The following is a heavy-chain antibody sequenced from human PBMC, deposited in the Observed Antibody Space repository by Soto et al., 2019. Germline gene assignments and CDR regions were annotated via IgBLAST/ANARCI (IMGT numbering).Heavy chain of an antibody. CDR1: GDSVSSNDAV. Sequence: QVQLQQSGPGLVKPSQTLSLTCAISGDSVSSNDAVWNWIRRSPSRGLEWLGRTYYRPIWRTEYAVSVKGRMTINPDASKHEFSLQLNSVTPEDTAMYYCARLVGNSWLDHWGQGTLVTVSA. D-gene: IGHD6-6*01. CDR3: ARLVGNSWLDH. J-gene: IGHJ5*02. V-gene: IGHV6-1*01. CDR2: TYYRPIWRT.